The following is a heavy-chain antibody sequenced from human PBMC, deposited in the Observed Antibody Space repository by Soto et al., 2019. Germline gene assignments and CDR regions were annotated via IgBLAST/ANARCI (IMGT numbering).Heavy chain of an antibody. CDR2: IKYSGTT. CDR1: GGSISSSRCH. CDR3: ARAIGSGSDYYYGMDV. Sequence: SETLSLTCTVSGGSISSSRCHWGWIRQPPGKGLEWIASIKYSGTTFYNPSLKSRVTLSVDTSKNQFSLKLSSVTAADTAVYYCARAIGSGSDYYYGMDVWGQGTTVTVSS. D-gene: IGHD3-10*01. V-gene: IGHV4-39*01. J-gene: IGHJ6*02.